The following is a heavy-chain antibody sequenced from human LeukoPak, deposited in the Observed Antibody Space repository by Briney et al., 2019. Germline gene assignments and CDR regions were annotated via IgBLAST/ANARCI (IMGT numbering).Heavy chain of an antibody. CDR3: AKSKQQLAHYYYYGMDV. J-gene: IGHJ6*02. CDR1: GFTVSSNY. V-gene: IGHV3-53*01. D-gene: IGHD6-13*01. Sequence: GGSLRLSCAASGFTVSSNYMSWVRQAPGKGLEWVSVIFSGGSTYYADSVKGRFTISRDNSKNTLYLQMNSLRAEDTAVYYCAKSKQQLAHYYYYGMDVWGQGTTVTVSS. CDR2: IFSGGST.